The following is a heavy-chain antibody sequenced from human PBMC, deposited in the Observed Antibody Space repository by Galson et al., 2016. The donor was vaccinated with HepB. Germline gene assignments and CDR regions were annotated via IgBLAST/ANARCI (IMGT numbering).Heavy chain of an antibody. Sequence: SVKVSCKASGYTFTGYYIHWVRQAPGQGLEWMGWINPNSGGTNSAQKFQGRVTVTRDTSISTAYMELSRVRSDDTAVYYCARQGKYGSGIRIGPWGQGTQVTVSS. V-gene: IGHV1-2*02. CDR1: GYTFTGYY. CDR3: ARQGKYGSGIRIGP. D-gene: IGHD3-10*01. J-gene: IGHJ5*02. CDR2: INPNSGGT.